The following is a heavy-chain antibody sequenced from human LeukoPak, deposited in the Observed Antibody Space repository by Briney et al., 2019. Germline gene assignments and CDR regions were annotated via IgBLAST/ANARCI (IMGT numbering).Heavy chain of an antibody. CDR3: AKDRYSSVP. Sequence: SETLSLTCTVSGDSISSGSYYWGWIRQHPGKGLEWIGYIYYSGKTYYNPSLKSRLSISVDTSKNQFSLKLMSVTAADTAVYYCAKDRYSSVPWGQGTLVTVSS. CDR1: GDSISSGSYY. D-gene: IGHD6-19*01. V-gene: IGHV4-31*03. CDR2: IYYSGKT. J-gene: IGHJ5*02.